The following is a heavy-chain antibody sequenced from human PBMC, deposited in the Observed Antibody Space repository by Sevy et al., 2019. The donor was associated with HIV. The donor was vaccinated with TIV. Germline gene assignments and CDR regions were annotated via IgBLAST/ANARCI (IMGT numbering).Heavy chain of an antibody. CDR3: AREGYYYRSGTYRPPNYYGMDV. D-gene: IGHD3-10*01. CDR1: GYTFSSYG. V-gene: IGHV1-18*01. CDR2: ISDYNGYT. J-gene: IGHJ6*02. Sequence: ASVKVSCKASGYTFSSYGISWVRQAPGQGLEWMGWISDYNGYTNYTHKFQDRVTMSTETSTRTAYMERRSLRSDDTAVYFCAREGYYYRSGTYRPPNYYGMDVWGQGTAVTVSS.